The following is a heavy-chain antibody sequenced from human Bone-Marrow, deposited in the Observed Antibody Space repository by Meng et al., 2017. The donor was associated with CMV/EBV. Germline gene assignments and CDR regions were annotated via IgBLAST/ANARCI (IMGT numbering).Heavy chain of an antibody. J-gene: IGHJ4*02. CDR1: GYTFTGYY. CDR2: MNPNNGGT. D-gene: IGHD3-3*01. Sequence: ASVKVSCKASGYTFTGYYMHWVRQAPGQGLEWMGWMNPNNGGTNYAQKFQGRVTMTRDTSISTAYMELSRLRSDDTAVYYCARGRITIFGVVIIPYFDYWGQGTLVTVSS. V-gene: IGHV1-2*02. CDR3: ARGRITIFGVVIIPYFDY.